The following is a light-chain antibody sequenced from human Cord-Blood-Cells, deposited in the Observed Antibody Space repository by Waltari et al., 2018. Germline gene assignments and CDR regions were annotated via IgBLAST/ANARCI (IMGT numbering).Light chain of an antibody. CDR3: QHYNNLPPYT. V-gene: IGKV3-15*01. CDR2: GAS. Sequence: EIVMTQSPATLSVSPGERATLSCRASQSVSSNLAWYQQKPGQAPRLLIYGASTRPTGIPARFSGIGSGKEFTLTISSLQSEDFAVYYCQHYNNLPPYTFGQGTKLEIK. CDR1: QSVSSN. J-gene: IGKJ2*01.